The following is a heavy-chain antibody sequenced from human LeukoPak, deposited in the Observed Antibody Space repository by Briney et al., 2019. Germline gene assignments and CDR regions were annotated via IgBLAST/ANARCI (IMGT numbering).Heavy chain of an antibody. D-gene: IGHD3-3*01. CDR2: ICFSVDTI. CDR1: GFSFSDYE. Sequence: GGSLTLSCVASGFSFSDYEMNWVRQAPGKGLEWLSYICFSVDTIHYADSVKGRFIISRDNAEKTLYLQMNSLRAEDTAVYYCARDGGRLADFYFDSWGQGCLVTVSS. J-gene: IGHJ4*02. V-gene: IGHV3-48*03. CDR3: ARDGGRLADFYFDS.